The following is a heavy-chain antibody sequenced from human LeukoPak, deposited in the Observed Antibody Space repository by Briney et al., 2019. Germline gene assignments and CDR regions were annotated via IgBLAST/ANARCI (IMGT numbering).Heavy chain of an antibody. Sequence: WIGWVRQXXGXGLEWMGRIHPDDSYSNYSPSFEGRVTISVEKSITTAYLQWSSLRASDTATYYCARLALGMTRAGKYFYNGVDVWGQGTTVTVSS. CDR3: ARLALGMTRAGKYFYNGVDV. CDR2: IHPDDSYS. D-gene: IGHD1-1*01. J-gene: IGHJ6*02. V-gene: IGHV5-10-1*01. CDR1: W.